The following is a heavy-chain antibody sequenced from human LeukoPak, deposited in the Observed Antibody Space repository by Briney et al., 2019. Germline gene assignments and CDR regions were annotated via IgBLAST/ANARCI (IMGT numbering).Heavy chain of an antibody. V-gene: IGHV1-18*04. J-gene: IGHJ4*02. Sequence: GASVKVSCKASGYPFTRYGISWVRQAPGQGLEWMGWIGAYNGNTNYAQKLQGRVTMTTDTSTSTAYMELRSLRSDDTAVYYCARGTMVRGVSPDFDYWGQGTLLTVSS. CDR1: GYPFTRYG. CDR3: ARGTMVRGVSPDFDY. CDR2: IGAYNGNT. D-gene: IGHD3-10*01.